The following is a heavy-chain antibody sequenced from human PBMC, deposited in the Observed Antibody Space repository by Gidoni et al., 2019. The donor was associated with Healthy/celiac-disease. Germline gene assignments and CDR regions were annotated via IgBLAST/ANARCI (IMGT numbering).Heavy chain of an antibody. V-gene: IGHV4-31*02. D-gene: IGHD1-26*01. CDR3: ARGGGSYLSPDFDY. Sequence: LEWIGYIYYSGSTYYNPSLKSRVTISVDTSKNQFSLKLSSVTAADTAVYYCARGGGSYLSPDFDYWGQGTLVTVSS. CDR2: IYYSGST. J-gene: IGHJ4*02.